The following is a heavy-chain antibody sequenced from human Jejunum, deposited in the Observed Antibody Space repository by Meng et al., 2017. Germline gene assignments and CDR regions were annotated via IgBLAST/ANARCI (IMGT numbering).Heavy chain of an antibody. V-gene: IGHV4-39*07. CDR3: AREVLHGDYVFRVRRRNDAFDI. D-gene: IGHD4-17*01. CDR1: GGSISSSHYH. J-gene: IGHJ3*02. Sequence: GSLRLSCTVSGGSISSSHYHWGWIRQPPGKGLEWIGTISYSGTIYYNPSLKSRLTISVDTSKNHFSLKLNSVTAADTAVYYCAREVLHGDYVFRVRRRNDAFDIWGQGTMVTVSS. CDR2: ISYSGTI.